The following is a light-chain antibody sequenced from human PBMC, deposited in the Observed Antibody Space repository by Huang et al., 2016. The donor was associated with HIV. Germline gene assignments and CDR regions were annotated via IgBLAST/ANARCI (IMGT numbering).Light chain of an antibody. CDR1: QTVNSAY. V-gene: IGKV3-20*01. Sequence: EIVLTQSPGTLSLSPGERATLSCRASQTVNSAYLAWYQQKPGQAPRLLIYGASIRATGIPDRFSGSGSGTDFTLTISRLEPEDFAVYYCQQYGTSLMYTFGQGTKLEIK. J-gene: IGKJ2*01. CDR3: QQYGTSLMYT. CDR2: GAS.